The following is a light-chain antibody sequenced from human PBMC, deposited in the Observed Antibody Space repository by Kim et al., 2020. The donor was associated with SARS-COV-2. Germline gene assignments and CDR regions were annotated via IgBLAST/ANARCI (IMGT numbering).Light chain of an antibody. CDR2: DAS. CDR1: QSLSTW. J-gene: IGKJ1*01. CDR3: QQYISYSPWT. V-gene: IGKV1-5*01. Sequence: GDRVTITCRASQSLSTWLAWYQQTLGKAPNLLIYDASSLDRGVPSRFSGRGSGTESTLTISSLQHVDFATYYCQQYISYSPWTFGRGTKV.